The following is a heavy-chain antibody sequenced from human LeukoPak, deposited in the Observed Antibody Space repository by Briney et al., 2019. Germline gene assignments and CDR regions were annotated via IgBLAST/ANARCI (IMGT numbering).Heavy chain of an antibody. CDR1: GFTFSSYS. Sequence: PGGSLRLFCAASGFTFSSYSMNWVRQAPGKGLEWVSSISSSSSYIYYADSVKGRFTISRDNAKNSLYLQMNSLRAEDTAVYYCARDGVSSNYYGMDVWGQGTTVTVSS. D-gene: IGHD2-8*01. CDR3: ARDGVSSNYYGMDV. CDR2: ISSSSSYI. V-gene: IGHV3-21*01. J-gene: IGHJ6*02.